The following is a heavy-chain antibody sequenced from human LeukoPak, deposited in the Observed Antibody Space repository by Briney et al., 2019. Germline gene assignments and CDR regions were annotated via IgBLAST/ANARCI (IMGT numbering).Heavy chain of an antibody. Sequence: AGGSLRLSCIVSGFTLSSYEMSWIRQAPGKGLEWVSSIEYSGGSAYYADSVKGRFTISRDNAKNSLYLQMNSLRAEDTAVYYCAELGITMIGGVWGKGTTVTISS. CDR3: AELGITMIGGV. V-gene: IGHV3-48*03. J-gene: IGHJ6*04. CDR2: IEYSGGSA. D-gene: IGHD3-10*02. CDR1: GFTLSSYE.